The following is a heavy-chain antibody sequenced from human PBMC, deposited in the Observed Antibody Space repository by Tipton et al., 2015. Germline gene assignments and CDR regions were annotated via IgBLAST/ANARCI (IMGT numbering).Heavy chain of an antibody. D-gene: IGHD5-12*01. V-gene: IGHV5-51*01. Sequence: QSGAEVKKPGESLKISCKGSGYSFPIYWIGWVRQMPGKGLEWMGIIYPGDSDTIYSPSFQGQVTISADKSITTAYLQWSSLKASDTAMYYCARFNRGYNGYEFFDYWGQGTLVTVSS. CDR3: ARFNRGYNGYEFFDY. J-gene: IGHJ4*02. CDR2: IYPGDSDT. CDR1: GYSFPIYW.